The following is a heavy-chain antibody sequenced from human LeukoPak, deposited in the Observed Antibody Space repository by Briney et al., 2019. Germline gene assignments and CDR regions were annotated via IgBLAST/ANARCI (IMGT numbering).Heavy chain of an antibody. D-gene: IGHD1-1*01. J-gene: IGHJ6*02. CDR3: ATYINWVAGDV. CDR1: GFAFSNSW. CDR2: INHVGGDI. V-gene: IGHV3-7*01. Sequence: PGGSLRLSCAASGFAFSNSWMSWVRQAPGKGLEWVANINHVGGDIHYVDSVKGRFTISRDNAKDSLYLQMNSLRAEDTAVYYCATYINWVAGDVWGQGTTVTVSS.